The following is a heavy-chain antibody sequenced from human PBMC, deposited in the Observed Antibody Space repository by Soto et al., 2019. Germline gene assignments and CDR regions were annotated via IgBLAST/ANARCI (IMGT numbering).Heavy chain of an antibody. D-gene: IGHD1-7*01. Sequence: SETLSLTCAVYGGSFSGYYWSWIRQPPGKGLEWLGEINHSGSTNYNPSLKSRVTISVDTSKNQFSLKLSSVTAADTAVYYCARRLGTTYFDYWGQGTLVTVSS. J-gene: IGHJ4*02. CDR3: ARRLGTTYFDY. CDR1: GGSFSGYY. CDR2: INHSGST. V-gene: IGHV4-34*01.